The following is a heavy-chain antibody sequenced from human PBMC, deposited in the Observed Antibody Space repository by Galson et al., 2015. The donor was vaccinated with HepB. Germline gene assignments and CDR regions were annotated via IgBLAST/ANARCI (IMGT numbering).Heavy chain of an antibody. J-gene: IGHJ6*02. Sequence: SLRLSCAASGFTFSSYGMHWVRQAPGKGLEWVAFIRYDGSNKYYADSVKGRFTISRDNSKNTLYLQMNSLRAEDTAVYYCAKDPGSSATQYYYYYGMDVWGQGTTVTVSS. V-gene: IGHV3-30*02. CDR3: AKDPGSSATQYYYYYGMDV. CDR1: GFTFSSYG. CDR2: IRYDGSNK. D-gene: IGHD6-13*01.